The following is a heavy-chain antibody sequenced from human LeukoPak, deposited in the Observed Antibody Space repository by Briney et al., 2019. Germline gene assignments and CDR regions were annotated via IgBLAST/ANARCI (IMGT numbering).Heavy chain of an antibody. Sequence: SETLSLTCAVYGGSFSGYYWSWIRQPPGKGLEWIGEINHSGSTNYNPSLKSRVTISVDTSKNQFSLKLSSVTAADTAAYYCARVTPYDFWSGYRQYWFDPWGQGTLVTVSS. V-gene: IGHV4-34*01. D-gene: IGHD3-3*01. CDR3: ARVTPYDFWSGYRQYWFDP. CDR1: GGSFSGYY. J-gene: IGHJ5*02. CDR2: INHSGST.